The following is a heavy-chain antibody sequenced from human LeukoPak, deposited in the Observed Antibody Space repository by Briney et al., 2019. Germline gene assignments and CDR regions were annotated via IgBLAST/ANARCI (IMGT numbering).Heavy chain of an antibody. J-gene: IGHJ4*02. D-gene: IGHD3-22*01. Sequence: GGSLRLSCAASGFTFSSYAMHWVRQAPGKGLEWVAVISYDGSNKYYADSVKGRFTISRDNSKNTLYLQMNSLRAEDTAVYYCARGSGPLTPMIVVASYFDYWGQGTLVTVSS. CDR2: ISYDGSNK. V-gene: IGHV3-30-3*01. CDR3: ARGSGPLTPMIVVASYFDY. CDR1: GFTFSSYA.